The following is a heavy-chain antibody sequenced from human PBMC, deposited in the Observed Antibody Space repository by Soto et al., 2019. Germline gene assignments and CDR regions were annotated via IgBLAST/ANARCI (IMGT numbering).Heavy chain of an antibody. D-gene: IGHD3-3*01. CDR2: ISGSGGST. J-gene: IGHJ3*02. CDR1: GFTFSSYA. Sequence: PGGSLRLSCAASGFTFSSYAMSWVRQAPGKGLEWVSAISGSGGSTYYADSVKGRFTISRDNSKNTLYLQMNSLRAEDTAVYYCAKDLSTPLRFPPGDAFDIWGQGTMVTVSS. CDR3: AKDLSTPLRFPPGDAFDI. V-gene: IGHV3-23*01.